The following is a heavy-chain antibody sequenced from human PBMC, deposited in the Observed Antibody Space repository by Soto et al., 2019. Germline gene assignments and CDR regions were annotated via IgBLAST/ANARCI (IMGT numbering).Heavy chain of an antibody. V-gene: IGHV1-2*02. CDR2: INPNSGGT. Sequence: ASVKVSCKASGYTFTGYYMHWVRQAPGQGLEWMGWINPNSGGTNYAQKFQGRVTMTRDTSISTAYMELSRLRSDDTAVYYCARDRESIVIMVYAIGWFDPWGQGTLVTVSS. CDR3: ARDRESIVIMVYAIGWFDP. J-gene: IGHJ5*02. CDR1: GYTFTGYY. D-gene: IGHD2-8*01.